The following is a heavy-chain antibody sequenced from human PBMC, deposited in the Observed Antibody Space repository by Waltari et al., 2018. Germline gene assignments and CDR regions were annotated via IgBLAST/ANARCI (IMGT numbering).Heavy chain of an antibody. CDR1: GYSIRSGYY. D-gene: IGHD3-3*01. J-gene: IGHJ4*02. CDR2: IYHSGST. CDR3: ASLTIFGVALYYFDY. V-gene: IGHV4-38-2*01. Sequence: QVQLQESGPGLVKPSETLSLTCAVSGYSIRSGYYWVWVRQPPGKGLEWIGSIYHSGSTYYNPSLKSRVTISVDTSKNQFSLKLSSVTAADTAVYYCASLTIFGVALYYFDYWGQGTLVTVSS.